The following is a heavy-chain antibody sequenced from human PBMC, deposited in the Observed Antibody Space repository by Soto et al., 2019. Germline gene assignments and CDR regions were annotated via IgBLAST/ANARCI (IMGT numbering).Heavy chain of an antibody. CDR2: IKQDGSEK. V-gene: IGHV3-7*01. CDR1: GFTFSSYW. J-gene: IGHJ4*02. D-gene: IGHD2-21*01. CDR3: ERRDAYCGGDCQLDY. Sequence: GGSLRLSCAASGFTFSSYWMSWVRQAPGKGLEWVANIKQDGSEKYYVDSVKGRFTISRDNAKNSLYLQMNSLRAEETAVYYCERRDAYCGGDCQLDYWGQGTLVTVSS.